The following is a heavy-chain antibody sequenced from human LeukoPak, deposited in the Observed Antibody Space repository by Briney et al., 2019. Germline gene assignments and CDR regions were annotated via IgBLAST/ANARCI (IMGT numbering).Heavy chain of an antibody. CDR1: GGSFSGYY. V-gene: IGHV4-34*01. CDR3: ARQKKLGFCSSTSCRPYGMDV. Sequence: PSETLSLTCAVYGGSFSGYYWSWIRQPPGKGLEWIGEINHSGSTNYNPSLKSRVTISVDTSKNQFSLKLSSVTAADTAVYYCARQKKLGFCSSTSCRPYGMDVWGKGTTVTVPS. CDR2: INHSGST. J-gene: IGHJ6*04. D-gene: IGHD2-2*01.